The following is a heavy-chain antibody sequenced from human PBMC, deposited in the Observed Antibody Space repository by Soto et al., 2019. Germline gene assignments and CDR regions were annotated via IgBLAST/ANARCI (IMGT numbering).Heavy chain of an antibody. V-gene: IGHV3-23*01. CDR1: GTPFSTFA. CDR2: ISGSGGGT. J-gene: IGHJ4*02. CDR3: AHRTGFDY. Sequence: EVQLWESGGGLVQPGGSLRLSCEASGTPFSTFARSWVRQAPGKGLEWVSTISGSGGGTNYADSVKGRFTISRDISTYTVYLQMNSLRAEDTAVYYCAHRTGFDYWGQGALVTVSS.